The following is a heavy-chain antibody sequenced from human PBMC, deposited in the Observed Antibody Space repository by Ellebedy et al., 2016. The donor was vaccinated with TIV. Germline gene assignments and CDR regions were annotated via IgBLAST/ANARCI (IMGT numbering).Heavy chain of an antibody. J-gene: IGHJ5*02. CDR3: AREVGSYWGDNWFDP. Sequence: GESLKISXKGSGYSFTSYWISWVRQMPGKGLEWMGRIDPSDSYTNYSPSFRGHVTISADKSISTAYLQWSSLKASDTAMYYCAREVGSYWGDNWFDPWGQGTLVTVSS. V-gene: IGHV5-10-1*01. D-gene: IGHD1-26*01. CDR1: GYSFTSYW. CDR2: IDPSDSYT.